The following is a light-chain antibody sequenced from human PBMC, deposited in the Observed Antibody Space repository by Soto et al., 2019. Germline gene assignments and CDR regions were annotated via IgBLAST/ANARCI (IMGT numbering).Light chain of an antibody. Sequence: QSALTQPPSASGSPGQSLTISCTGTSSDVGTYDLVSWYQHHPGKAPKAMIYENNKRPAGVSNRFSASKSGNTASLTIAGLQAEDEAVYYCCSYAGGSNLVFGGGTKLTVL. CDR1: SSDVGTYDL. CDR3: CSYAGGSNLV. V-gene: IGLV2-23*01. J-gene: IGLJ3*02. CDR2: ENN.